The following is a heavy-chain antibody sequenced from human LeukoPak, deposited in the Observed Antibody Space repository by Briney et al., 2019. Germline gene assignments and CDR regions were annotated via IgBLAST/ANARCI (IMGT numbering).Heavy chain of an antibody. CDR1: GGTFLSHT. CDR2: ITPVIETA. J-gene: IGHJ5*02. V-gene: IGHV1-69*08. CDR3: ARVNLRGSNYNWFDP. D-gene: IGHD3-10*01. Sequence: GASVKVSCKTSGGTFLSHTFSWVRPAPGKGLEWMGKITPVIETANYAQTFQGRVSIYADKSTTTVYMDLSGLRPDDTAVYYCARVNLRGSNYNWFDPWGQGTRVTVSS.